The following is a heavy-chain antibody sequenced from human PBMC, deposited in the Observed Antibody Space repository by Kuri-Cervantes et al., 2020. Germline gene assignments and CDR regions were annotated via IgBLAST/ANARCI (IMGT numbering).Heavy chain of an antibody. CDR3: ARSRPDMDV. Sequence: ETLSLTCAASGFTFSSYSMNWVRQAPGKGLEWVSSISSSSSYIYYADSVKGRFTISRDNAKNSLYLQMNSLRAEDTAVYYCARSRPDMDVWGKGTTVTVSS. CDR2: ISSSSSYI. J-gene: IGHJ6*03. CDR1: GFTFSSYS. V-gene: IGHV3-21*03.